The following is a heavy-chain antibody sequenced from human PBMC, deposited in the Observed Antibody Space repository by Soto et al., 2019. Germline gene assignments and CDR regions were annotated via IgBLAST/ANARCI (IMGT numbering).Heavy chain of an antibody. CDR2: MNPNSGNT. D-gene: IGHD2-21*02. CDR3: ARDPATSYCGGDCYSH. J-gene: IGHJ4*02. CDR1: GYTFATYD. V-gene: IGHV1-8*01. Sequence: ASVKVSCKASGYTFATYDINWVRQAPGQGLEWMGWMNPNSGNTGYAQKFQGRLTMTRDTALSVAYMELSSLRSEDTAVYYCARDPATSYCGGDCYSHWGQGTLVTVSS.